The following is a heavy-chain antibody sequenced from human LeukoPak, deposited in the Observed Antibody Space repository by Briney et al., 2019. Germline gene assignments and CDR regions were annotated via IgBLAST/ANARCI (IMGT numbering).Heavy chain of an antibody. CDR3: ARERQDTVIHSGAFDI. J-gene: IGHJ3*02. D-gene: IGHD2-21*02. CDR1: GFTFSNYF. CDR2: ITSDGSHT. V-gene: IGHV3-30-3*01. Sequence: RSLRLSCAASGFTFSNYFMHWVRQAPGKGLEWVADITSDGSHTFYVESVKGRFTISRDNSKNTLYLQMNSLGPEDTAVYFCARERQDTVIHSGAFDIWGQGTMVTVSS.